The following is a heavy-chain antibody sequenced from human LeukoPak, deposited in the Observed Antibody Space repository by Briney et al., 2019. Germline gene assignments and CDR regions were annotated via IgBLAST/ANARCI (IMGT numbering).Heavy chain of an antibody. D-gene: IGHD6-19*01. V-gene: IGHV3-23*01. CDR1: GFTFSTYA. CDR3: ARGRQQWLAFYYYYGMDV. Sequence: GGSLRLSCAASGFTFSTYAENWVRQAPGKGLEWVSTISGSGDSTYYADSVKGRFTISRDNSKDTLYLQMSSVRVDDTAVYYCARGRQQWLAFYYYYGMDVWGQGTTVTVSS. J-gene: IGHJ6*02. CDR2: ISGSGDST.